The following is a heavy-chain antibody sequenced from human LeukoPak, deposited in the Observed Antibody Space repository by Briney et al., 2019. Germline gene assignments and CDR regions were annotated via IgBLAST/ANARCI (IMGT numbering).Heavy chain of an antibody. V-gene: IGHV3-7*01. D-gene: IGHD1-14*01. CDR3: TRDRSRAEDD. CDR1: GFTFSGHW. Sequence: GGSLRLSCAASGFTFSGHWMSWVRQAPGKGLEWVANINQGGSDKYYVDSVKGRFTISRDNANNLLYLQMNSLRGEDTAVYYCTRDRSRAEDDWGQGTLVIVSS. J-gene: IGHJ4*02. CDR2: INQGGSDK.